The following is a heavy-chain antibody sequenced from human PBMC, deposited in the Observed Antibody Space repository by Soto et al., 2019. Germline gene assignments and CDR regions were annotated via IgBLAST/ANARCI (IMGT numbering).Heavy chain of an antibody. J-gene: IGHJ4*02. CDR2: ISGSGGST. Sequence: GGSLRLSYAASGFPFSRYAMSWVRQAPGKGLEWVSAISGSGGSTYYADSVKGRFTISRDNSKNTLYLQMNSLRAEDTAVYYCANPHYSNSRSDYWGQGTLVTVSS. V-gene: IGHV3-23*01. CDR3: ANPHYSNSRSDY. CDR1: GFPFSRYA. D-gene: IGHD4-4*01.